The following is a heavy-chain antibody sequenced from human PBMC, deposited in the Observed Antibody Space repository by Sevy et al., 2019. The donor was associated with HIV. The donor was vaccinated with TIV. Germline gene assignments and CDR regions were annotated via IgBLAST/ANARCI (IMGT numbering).Heavy chain of an antibody. CDR3: ARQDPTYYYGMDV. Sequence: GESLKISCKGSGYRFTSYWIGWVRQMPGKGLECMGIIYPGDSDTRYSPSFQGQVTISADKSINTAYLQWSSLKASDTAMYYCARQDPTYYYGMDVWGQGATVTVSS. V-gene: IGHV5-51*01. J-gene: IGHJ6*02. CDR2: IYPGDSDT. D-gene: IGHD1-1*01. CDR1: GYRFTSYW.